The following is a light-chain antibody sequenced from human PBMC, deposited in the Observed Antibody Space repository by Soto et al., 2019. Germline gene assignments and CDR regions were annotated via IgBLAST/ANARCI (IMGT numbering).Light chain of an antibody. CDR3: QQYNKWPLFT. CDR1: LSVGSN. Sequence: ETVMTQSPATLSVSPGERATLSCRASLSVGSNLAWYQQRPGQAPRLLIYGASTRATGIPVRFSGSGSGTEFTLTISSLQSEDFVFYYCQQYNKWPLFTFGPGTRVDMK. J-gene: IGKJ3*01. V-gene: IGKV3-15*01. CDR2: GAS.